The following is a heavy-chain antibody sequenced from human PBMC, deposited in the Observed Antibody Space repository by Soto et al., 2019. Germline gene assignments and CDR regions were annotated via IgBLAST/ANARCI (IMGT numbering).Heavy chain of an antibody. Sequence: QVQLVQSGAEVKKPGASVKVSCKASGYTFTSYAMHWVRQAPGQRLEWMGWINAGNGNTKYSQKFQGRVTITRDTSASXXYXEXXSLRSEDTAVYYCASQNTYYYDSSGYYYYYYGMDVWGQGTTVTVSS. J-gene: IGHJ6*02. CDR2: INAGNGNT. V-gene: IGHV1-3*01. CDR3: ASQNTYYYDSSGYYYYYYGMDV. D-gene: IGHD3-22*01. CDR1: GYTFTSYA.